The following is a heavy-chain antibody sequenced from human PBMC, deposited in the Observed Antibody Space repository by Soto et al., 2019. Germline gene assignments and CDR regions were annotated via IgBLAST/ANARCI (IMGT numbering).Heavy chain of an antibody. CDR2: ISYDGINK. CDR1: GFTFSSYG. J-gene: IGHJ5*02. V-gene: IGHV3-30*03. D-gene: IGHD1-7*01. CDR3: ATDAYNWNYMSSGGHPKLFDP. Sequence: AGGSLRLSCAACGFTFSSYGMHWVRQAPGKGLQWVAVISYDGINKYYADSVKGRFTISRDNSKNTLYLQMNSLRAEDTAVYYCATDAYNWNYMSSGGHPKLFDPFGQGTLVTFSS.